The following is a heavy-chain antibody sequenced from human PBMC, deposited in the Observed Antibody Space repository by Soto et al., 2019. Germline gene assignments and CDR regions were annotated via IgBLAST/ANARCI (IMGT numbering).Heavy chain of an antibody. Sequence: ASVKVSCKAPADTFTSYYIHWVRQAPGHGLEWMGIINPNGGSTRFAQTFQGRITMTTDTSTSTVYMELRSLRSEDTAVYYCARGVAIVVVPAAAPEADGMDVWGQGTTVTVSS. CDR1: ADTFTSYY. V-gene: IGHV1-46*01. J-gene: IGHJ6*02. D-gene: IGHD2-2*01. CDR2: INPNGGST. CDR3: ARGVAIVVVPAAAPEADGMDV.